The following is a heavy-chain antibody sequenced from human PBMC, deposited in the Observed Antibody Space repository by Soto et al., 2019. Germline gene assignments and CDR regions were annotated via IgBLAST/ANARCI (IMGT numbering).Heavy chain of an antibody. CDR2: VYRTGST. V-gene: IGHV4-4*02. CDR3: ARARATIAAAAIFDC. J-gene: IGHJ4*02. Sequence: PSETVSLTCAVSGGSISTSNWWSWVRQPPGKRLEWIGEVYRTGSTNYNPSLESRLTISVDKSKNQFSLKLTSVTAADTAVYYCARARATIAAAAIFDCWGQGTLVTVSS. CDR1: GGSISTSNW. D-gene: IGHD6-13*01.